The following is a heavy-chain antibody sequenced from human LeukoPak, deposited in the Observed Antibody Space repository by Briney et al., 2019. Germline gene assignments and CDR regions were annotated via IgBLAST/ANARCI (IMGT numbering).Heavy chain of an antibody. V-gene: IGHV4-39*01. CDR1: GGSMSSSSYY. Sequence: SETLSLTCTVSGGSMSSSSYYWGSIRQPPGKGLEWIGSIYYSGSTYYNPSLKSRVTISVDTSKNQFSLKLSSVTAADTAVYYCARLPSSSSWYGLGWFDPWGQGTLVTVSS. D-gene: IGHD6-13*01. CDR3: ARLPSSSSWYGLGWFDP. CDR2: IYYSGST. J-gene: IGHJ5*02.